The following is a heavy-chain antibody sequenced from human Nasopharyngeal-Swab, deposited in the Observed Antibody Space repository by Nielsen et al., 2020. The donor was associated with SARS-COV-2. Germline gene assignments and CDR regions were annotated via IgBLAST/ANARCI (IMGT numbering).Heavy chain of an antibody. J-gene: IGHJ4*02. D-gene: IGHD6-13*01. Sequence: SLKISCAASGFTFDDYAMHWVRQAPGKGLEWVSGISWNSGSIGYADSVKGRFTISRDNAKNSLYLQMNSLRAEDTALYYCAKDRIQQLVRGLGRYFDYWGQGTLVTVSS. CDR3: AKDRIQQLVRGLGRYFDY. CDR1: GFTFDDYA. CDR2: ISWNSGSI. V-gene: IGHV3-9*01.